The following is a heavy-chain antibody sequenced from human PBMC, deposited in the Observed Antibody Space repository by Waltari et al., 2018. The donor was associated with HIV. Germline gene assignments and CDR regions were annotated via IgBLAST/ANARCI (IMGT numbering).Heavy chain of an antibody. CDR3: ARFTIVGATTGDY. V-gene: IGHV4-39*01. CDR1: GGSISSSSYY. J-gene: IGHJ4*02. D-gene: IGHD1-26*01. Sequence: QLQLQESGPGLVKPSETLSLTCTVSGGSISSSSYYWGWIRQPPGKGLEWIGSIYYSGRTYYHPSLKSRVTISVDTSKNQFSLKLSSVTAADTAVYYCARFTIVGATTGDYWGQGTLVTVSS. CDR2: IYYSGRT.